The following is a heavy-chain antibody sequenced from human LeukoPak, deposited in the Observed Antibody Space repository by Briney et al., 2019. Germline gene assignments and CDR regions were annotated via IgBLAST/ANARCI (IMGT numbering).Heavy chain of an antibody. D-gene: IGHD6-13*01. Sequence: PSETLSLTCTVSGGSISSYYWSWLRQPPGRGLEWIGYIHYSGSTNYNPSLESRVTLSVDTSKNQFSLKLRSVTAADTAVYYCARHSRVWYEFDYWGQGTLVTVSS. CDR2: IHYSGST. CDR1: GGSISSYY. V-gene: IGHV4-59*08. CDR3: ARHSRVWYEFDY. J-gene: IGHJ4*02.